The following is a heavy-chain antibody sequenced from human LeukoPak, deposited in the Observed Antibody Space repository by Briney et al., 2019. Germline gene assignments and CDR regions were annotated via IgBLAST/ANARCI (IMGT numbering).Heavy chain of an antibody. CDR2: ISYDGSNK. Sequence: GGSLRLSCAASGFTFSTYAMHWVRQAPGKGLEWVAVISYDGSNKYYADSVKGRFTISRDNSKNTLYLQMNSLRAEDTAVYYCARGGSYLSAFDIWGQGTMVTVSS. J-gene: IGHJ3*02. D-gene: IGHD1-26*01. CDR3: ARGGSYLSAFDI. V-gene: IGHV3-30*14. CDR1: GFTFSTYA.